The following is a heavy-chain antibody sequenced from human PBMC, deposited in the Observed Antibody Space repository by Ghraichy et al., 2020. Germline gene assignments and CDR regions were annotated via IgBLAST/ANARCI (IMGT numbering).Heavy chain of an antibody. Sequence: SVKVSCKASGGTFSSYTISWVRQAPGQGLEWMGRIIPILGIANYAQKFQGRVTITADKSTSTAYMELSSLRSEDTAVYYCARDKSEAGYNSNLLYFDYWGQGTLVTVSS. V-gene: IGHV1-69*04. J-gene: IGHJ4*02. D-gene: IGHD5-24*01. CDR3: ARDKSEAGYNSNLLYFDY. CDR2: IIPILGIA. CDR1: GGTFSSYT.